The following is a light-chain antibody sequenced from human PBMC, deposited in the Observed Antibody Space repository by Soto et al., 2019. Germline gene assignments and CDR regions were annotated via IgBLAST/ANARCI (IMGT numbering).Light chain of an antibody. CDR3: QKSYKIPIT. CDR1: QSIDRN. J-gene: IGKJ5*01. Sequence: DIQMTQSPSSLSASVGDRVTITCRASQSIDRNLNWYQQKPGKAPNLLIYAASILQSGVPSRFSGSGSGTDFIRTISSLQPEDFSTYYCQKSYKIPITFGQGTRLE. V-gene: IGKV1-39*01. CDR2: AAS.